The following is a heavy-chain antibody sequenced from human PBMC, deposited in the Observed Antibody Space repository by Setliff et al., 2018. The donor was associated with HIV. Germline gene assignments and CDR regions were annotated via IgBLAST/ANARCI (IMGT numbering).Heavy chain of an antibody. CDR3: ARGRITGLYPGGEYFQH. CDR1: GGSFSSYY. D-gene: IGHD2-8*02. J-gene: IGHJ1*01. Sequence: PSETLSLTCAVYGGSFSSYYWNWIRQPPGKGLEWIGEINHSGTTNYNSSLKSRVTISEDSSKNQFSLRLTSVTAADTAVYYCARGRITGLYPGGEYFQHWGQGTVVTSPQ. V-gene: IGHV4-34*01. CDR2: INHSGTT.